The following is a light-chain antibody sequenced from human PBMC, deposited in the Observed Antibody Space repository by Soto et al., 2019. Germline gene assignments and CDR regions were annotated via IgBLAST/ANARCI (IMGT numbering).Light chain of an antibody. J-gene: IGLJ1*01. CDR1: SSDVGGYNY. Sequence: QSVLTQPPSASGSPGQSVTISCTGTSSDVGGYNYVSWYQQHPGKAPKLMIYEVSKRPSGVPDRCSGSKSGNTASLTVSGLQAEDEADYYCSSYAGSNNSYVFGTGTKLTVL. CDR3: SSYAGSNNSYV. V-gene: IGLV2-8*01. CDR2: EVS.